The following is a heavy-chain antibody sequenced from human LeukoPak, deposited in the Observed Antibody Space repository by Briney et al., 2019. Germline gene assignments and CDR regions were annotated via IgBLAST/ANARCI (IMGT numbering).Heavy chain of an antibody. D-gene: IGHD1-26*01. CDR1: GFTFSDSS. CDR3: ASSTLPVGSSLTFDL. Sequence: GGSLRLSCAASGFTFSDSSMNWVRQAPGKGLEWLSYISSRSSAIYYADAVKGRFIISRDNANGSLYLQMNSLRADDTALYYCASSTLPVGSSLTFDLWGQGTLVTVSS. V-gene: IGHV3-48*04. J-gene: IGHJ3*01. CDR2: ISSRSSAI.